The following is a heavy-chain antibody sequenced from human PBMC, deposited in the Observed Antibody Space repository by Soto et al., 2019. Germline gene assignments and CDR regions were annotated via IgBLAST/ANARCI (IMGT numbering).Heavy chain of an antibody. D-gene: IGHD3-10*01. CDR1: GFTVSGNY. CDR3: ARDRLGSYEGWFDP. J-gene: IGHJ5*02. CDR2: IYTGGST. V-gene: IGHV3-66*01. Sequence: EVQLVESGGGLVQPGGSLTLSCAASGFTVSGNYMSWVRQAPGKGLEWVSVIYTGGSTYYTDSVKGRFTISRDNSKNTLYLQMNSLRAEDTAVYYCARDRLGSYEGWFDPWGQGTLVTVSS.